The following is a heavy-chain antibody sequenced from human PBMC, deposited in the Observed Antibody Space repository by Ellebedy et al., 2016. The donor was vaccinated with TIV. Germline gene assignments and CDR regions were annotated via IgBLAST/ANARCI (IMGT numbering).Heavy chain of an antibody. V-gene: IGHV1-2*02. D-gene: IGHD3-9*01. CDR1: GYTFTGYY. J-gene: IGHJ4*02. CDR3: ARGPEGSFITIFWPYDY. CDR2: INPNSGGT. Sequence: AASVKVSCKASGYTFTGYYMHWVRQAPGQGLEWMGWINPNSGGTNYAQKFQGRVTMTRDTSISTAYMELSRLRSDDTAVYYCARGPEGSFITIFWPYDYWGQGTLVTVSS.